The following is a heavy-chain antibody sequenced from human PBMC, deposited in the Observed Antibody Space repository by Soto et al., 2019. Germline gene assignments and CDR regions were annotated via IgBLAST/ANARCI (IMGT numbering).Heavy chain of an antibody. J-gene: IGHJ5*02. CDR3: DRVPDR. V-gene: IGHV4-30-2*01. CDR1: GGSISSGGYS. D-gene: IGHD2-2*01. CDR2: IYHSGST. Sequence: SETLSLTCAVSGGSISSGGYSWSWIRQPPGKGLEWIGYIYHSGSTNYNPSLKSRVTISVDTSKNPNSLKLSSVTAADTAVYYCDRVPDRWGQGTLVSVSS.